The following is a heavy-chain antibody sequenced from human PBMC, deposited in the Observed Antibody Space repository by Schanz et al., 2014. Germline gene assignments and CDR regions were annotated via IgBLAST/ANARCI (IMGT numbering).Heavy chain of an antibody. V-gene: IGHV4-61*02. D-gene: IGHD2-8*02. CDR1: GGSISSGTYY. CDR3: ARDSLRGATGGYGMDV. CDR2: IYTSGST. J-gene: IGHJ6*02. Sequence: QVQLQESGPGLVKPSQTLSLTCIVSGGSISSGTYYWSWLRQPAGKGLEWIGRIYTSGSTNYNPSLKSRVTISLDTSKTQFSLKVRSVTAADTAVYYCARDSLRGATGGYGMDVWGQGTTVTVSS.